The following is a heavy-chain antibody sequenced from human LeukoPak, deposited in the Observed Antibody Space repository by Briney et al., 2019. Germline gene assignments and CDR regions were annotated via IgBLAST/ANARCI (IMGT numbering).Heavy chain of an antibody. Sequence: GGSLRLSCAASGFTVSSNYMSWVRQAPGKGLEWVSVIYSGGSTYYADSVKGRFTISRDNSKNTLYLQKNSLRAEDTAVYYCAREVEEYSSSSGDAFDIWGQGTMVTVSS. J-gene: IGHJ3*02. CDR1: GFTVSSNY. CDR2: IYSGGST. V-gene: IGHV3-66*01. CDR3: AREVEEYSSSSGDAFDI. D-gene: IGHD6-6*01.